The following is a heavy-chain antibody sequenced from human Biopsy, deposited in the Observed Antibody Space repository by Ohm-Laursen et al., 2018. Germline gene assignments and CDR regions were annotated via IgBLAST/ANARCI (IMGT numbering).Heavy chain of an antibody. CDR1: GFAFNLYE. CDR3: ARHNSGTYDAYDL. V-gene: IGHV3-48*03. Sequence: SLRLSCAASGFAFNLYEMNWVRQAPGKGMEWVSYIYGGGSPVSYADSVKGRFTISRDNAQNSLYLHMNSLRAEDTAVYYCARHNSGTYDAYDLWGQGTMVIVSS. CDR2: IYGGGSPV. J-gene: IGHJ3*01. D-gene: IGHD1-26*01.